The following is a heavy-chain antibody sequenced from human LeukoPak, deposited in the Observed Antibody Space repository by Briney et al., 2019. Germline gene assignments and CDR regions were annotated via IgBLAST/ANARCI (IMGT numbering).Heavy chain of an antibody. CDR3: ARVNYYDSSGLLDY. J-gene: IGHJ4*02. CDR2: IYHSGST. CDR1: GGSISSAGYS. V-gene: IGHV4-30-2*01. D-gene: IGHD3-22*01. Sequence: PSETLSLTCAVSGGSISSAGYSWSWIRQPPGKGLEWIGYIYHSGSTYDNPSLKSRVTISVDTSKNQFSLKLSSVTAADTAVYYCARVNYYDSSGLLDYWGQGTLVTVSS.